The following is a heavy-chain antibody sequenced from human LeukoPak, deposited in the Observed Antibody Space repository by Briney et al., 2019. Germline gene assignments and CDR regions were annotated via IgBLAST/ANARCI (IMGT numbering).Heavy chain of an antibody. Sequence: GASLNLSCKASGYTFTGYDMHWVRQAPGHGLKWMGGINPNSGGTNYAKKFQGRVNITRDTSISTAYMELSRLTSDDTAVYYCARFSGDYKTYDYGGQGTLVTVSS. CDR3: ARFSGDYKTYDY. D-gene: IGHD4-17*01. J-gene: IGHJ4*02. CDR2: INPNSGGT. CDR1: GYTFTGYD. V-gene: IGHV1-2*02.